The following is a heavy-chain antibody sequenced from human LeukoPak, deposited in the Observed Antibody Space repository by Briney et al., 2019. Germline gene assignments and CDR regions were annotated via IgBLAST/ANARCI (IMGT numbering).Heavy chain of an antibody. D-gene: IGHD3-10*01. J-gene: IGHJ3*01. V-gene: IGHV3-23*01. CDR3: AKCSGSGSCRPFEV. Sequence: GGSLRLSCAASGFTSCSYAMSWVREAPGKGLERVSVISGSGGSTYYADSVKGRFTISRDDSKNTLYLQMNSLRAEDTAIYYCAKCSGSGSCRPFEVWGQGTMVTVSS. CDR1: GFTSCSYA. CDR2: ISGSGGST.